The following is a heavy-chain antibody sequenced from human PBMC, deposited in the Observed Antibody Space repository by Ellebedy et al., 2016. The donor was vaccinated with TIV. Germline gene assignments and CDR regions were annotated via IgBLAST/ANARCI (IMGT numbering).Heavy chain of an antibody. D-gene: IGHD1-14*01. CDR3: ARLRQSRDRSHWYFDL. V-gene: IGHV4-4*07. J-gene: IGHJ2*01. Sequence: SETLSLTXTVSGGSISGYYWSWIRQPAGKGLEWIGRVYTSGSTQYNSSLKSRVTMSVDASTTQLSLNLSSVTAADTAVYFCARLRQSRDRSHWYFDLWGRGTLVTVSS. CDR1: GGSISGYY. CDR2: VYTSGST.